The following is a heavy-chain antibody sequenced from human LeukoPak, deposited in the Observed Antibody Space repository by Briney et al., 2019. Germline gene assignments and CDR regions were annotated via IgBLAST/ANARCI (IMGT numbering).Heavy chain of an antibody. Sequence: SETLSLTCTVSGGSISSYSWSWIRQPPGKGLEWIGYIYYSGSTTYNPSLKSRVTISVDMSKNQFSLKLSSVTAADTAVYYCATHPPKVCTGGSCTDYWGQGTLVTVSS. CDR1: GGSISSYS. CDR2: IYYSGST. D-gene: IGHD2-15*01. J-gene: IGHJ4*02. V-gene: IGHV4-59*01. CDR3: ATHPPKVCTGGSCTDY.